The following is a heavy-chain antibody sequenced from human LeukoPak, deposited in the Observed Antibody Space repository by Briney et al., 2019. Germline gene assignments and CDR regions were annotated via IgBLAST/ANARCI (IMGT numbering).Heavy chain of an antibody. CDR1: GYTFTTYA. CDR2: INTSTGNP. Sequence: EASVKVSCKASGYTFTTYAMNWERQAPGQGLEWMGWINTSTGNPTYAQGFTGRFVFSLDTSVSTASLQISSLKAEDTAGYYCARKGYYGSGSYYNYWGQGTLVTVSS. D-gene: IGHD3-10*01. CDR3: ARKGYYGSGSYYNY. J-gene: IGHJ4*02. V-gene: IGHV7-4-1*02.